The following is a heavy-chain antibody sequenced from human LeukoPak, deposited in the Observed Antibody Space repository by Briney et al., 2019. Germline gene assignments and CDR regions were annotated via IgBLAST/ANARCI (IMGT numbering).Heavy chain of an antibody. CDR3: AREVYYDSSGYFGPMATSLDY. V-gene: IGHV1-18*01. J-gene: IGHJ4*02. CDR1: GYTSTSYG. CDR2: ISAYNGNT. D-gene: IGHD3-22*01. Sequence: ASVKVSCKASGYTSTSYGISWVRQAPGQGLEWMVWISAYNGNTNYAQKLQGRVTMTTDTSTSTAYMELRSLRSDDTAVYYCAREVYYDSSGYFGPMATSLDYWGQRTLVTVSS.